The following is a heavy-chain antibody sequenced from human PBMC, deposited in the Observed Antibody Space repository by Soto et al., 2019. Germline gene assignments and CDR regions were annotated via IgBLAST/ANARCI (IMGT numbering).Heavy chain of an antibody. CDR3: AAHDSGGYYAEY. D-gene: IGHD3-22*01. Sequence: QLQLQESGPGLVKPSETLSLTCTVSGASVTISNYYWGWIRQPPGKGLEWIGSIPYSGSTYYNPTLKRRVTISGATAKKQFSLKLTSVTAADAAVYYCAAHDSGGYYAEYWGQGTLVTVS. CDR2: IPYSGST. J-gene: IGHJ4*02. CDR1: GASVTISNYY. V-gene: IGHV4-39*01.